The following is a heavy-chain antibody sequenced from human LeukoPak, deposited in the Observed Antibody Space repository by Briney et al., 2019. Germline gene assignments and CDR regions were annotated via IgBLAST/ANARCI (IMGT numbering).Heavy chain of an antibody. CDR3: AGSSSWYDWFDP. CDR2: IYYSGST. V-gene: IGHV4-61*01. Sequence: SETLSLTCTVSGGSVSSGNYYWSWIRQPPGKGLDWIGYIYYSGSTNYNPSLKSRVTISVDTSKNQFSLRLSSVTAADTAVYYCAGSSSWYDWFDPWGQGTLVTVSS. D-gene: IGHD6-13*01. CDR1: GGSVSSGNYY. J-gene: IGHJ5*02.